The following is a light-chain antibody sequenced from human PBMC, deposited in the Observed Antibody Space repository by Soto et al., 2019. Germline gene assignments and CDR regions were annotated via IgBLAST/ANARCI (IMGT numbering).Light chain of an antibody. CDR1: QGISNY. V-gene: IGKV1-27*01. CDR3: QKYNSTPHT. CDR2: AAS. J-gene: IGKJ4*01. Sequence: DIQMTQSPSSLSASVGDRVTITCRASQGISNYLAWYQQKPVKVPKVLIYAASTLQSGVPSRFSGSVSGTNINLTINSLQPEDVATYYCQKYNSTPHTFGGGKKMEIK.